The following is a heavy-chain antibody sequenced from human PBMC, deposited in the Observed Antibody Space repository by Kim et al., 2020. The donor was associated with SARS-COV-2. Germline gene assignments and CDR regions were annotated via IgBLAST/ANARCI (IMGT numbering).Heavy chain of an antibody. CDR2: ISSSGSTI. J-gene: IGHJ4*02. CDR3: ARGAYYYDSSGPLDY. Sequence: GGSLRLSCAASGFTFSSYEMNWVRQAPGKGLEWVSYISSSGSTIYYADSVKGRFTISRDNAKNSLYLQMNSLRAEDTAVYYCARGAYYYDSSGPLDYWGQGTLVTVSS. V-gene: IGHV3-48*03. CDR1: GFTFSSYE. D-gene: IGHD3-22*01.